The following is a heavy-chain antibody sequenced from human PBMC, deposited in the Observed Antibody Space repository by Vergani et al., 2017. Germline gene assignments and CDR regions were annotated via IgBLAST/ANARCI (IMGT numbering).Heavy chain of an antibody. V-gene: IGHV2-5*02. CDR1: GFSLSSSGVG. J-gene: IGHJ4*02. D-gene: IGHD3-3*01. CDR3: AHTYDFWSGYPFDY. Sequence: QITLKESGPTLVKPTQTLTLTCTFSGFSLSSSGVGVGWIRQPPGKALEWLALIYGDDDKRYRPSLKSRLTITKDTSKKQVVLTMTNMDPVDTATYFCAHTYDFWSGYPFDYWGQGTLVTVSS. CDR2: IYGDDDK.